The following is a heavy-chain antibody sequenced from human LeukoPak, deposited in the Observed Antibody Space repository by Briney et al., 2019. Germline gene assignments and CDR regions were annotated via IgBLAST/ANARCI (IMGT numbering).Heavy chain of an antibody. CDR3: ARSHRLLLPDY. V-gene: IGHV3-33*01. D-gene: IGHD2-21*02. J-gene: IGHJ4*02. Sequence: PSGRSLRLSCEASGFTFSSYGMHWVRQAPGKGLEWVAVIWYDGSEKYYGDSVKGRFTISRGNSKNMLYLQMSSLRAEDTALYYCARSHRLLLPDYWGQGTLVTVSS. CDR2: IWYDGSEK. CDR1: GFTFSSYG.